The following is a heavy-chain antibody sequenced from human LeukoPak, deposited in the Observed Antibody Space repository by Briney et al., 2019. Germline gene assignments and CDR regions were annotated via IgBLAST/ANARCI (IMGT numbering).Heavy chain of an antibody. J-gene: IGHJ4*02. CDR1: GYTFTGYY. CDR2: INPNSGGT. V-gene: IGHV1-2*06. D-gene: IGHD3-10*01. CDR3: ARLRTMVRGVIITGAFDY. Sequence: ASVKVSCKASGYTFTGYYMHWVRQAPGQGLEWMGRINPNSGGTDYAQKFQGRVTMTRDTSISTAYMELSRLRSDDTAVYYCARLRTMVRGVIITGAFDYWDQGTLVTVSS.